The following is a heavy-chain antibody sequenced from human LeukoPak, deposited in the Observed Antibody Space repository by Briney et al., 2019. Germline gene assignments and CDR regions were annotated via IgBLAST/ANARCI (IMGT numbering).Heavy chain of an antibody. CDR2: IKADGYEK. J-gene: IGHJ4*02. Sequence: GGSLRLSCVASEFTFSTYWMSWVRQAPGKGLEWVANIKADGYEKYYVDSVKGRFTISRDNAKNSLYLQMNSLRGEDTAVYYWARDSYSGGIDYWGQGTLVTVSS. CDR3: ARDSYSGGIDY. V-gene: IGHV3-7*01. D-gene: IGHD2-15*01. CDR1: EFTFSTYW.